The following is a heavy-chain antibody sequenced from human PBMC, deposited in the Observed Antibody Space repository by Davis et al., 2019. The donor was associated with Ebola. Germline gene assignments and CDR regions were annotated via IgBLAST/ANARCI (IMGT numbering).Heavy chain of an antibody. CDR3: ARGRGMIHLWLFDY. D-gene: IGHD5-18*01. CDR2: ISAYNGNT. V-gene: IGHV1-18*01. CDR1: GYTFTSYD. J-gene: IGHJ4*02. Sequence: AASVKVSCKASGYTFTSYDINWVRQATGQGLEWMGWISAYNGNTNYAQKLQGRVTMTTDTSTSTAYMELRSLRSDDTAVYYCARGRGMIHLWLFDYWGQGTLVTVSS.